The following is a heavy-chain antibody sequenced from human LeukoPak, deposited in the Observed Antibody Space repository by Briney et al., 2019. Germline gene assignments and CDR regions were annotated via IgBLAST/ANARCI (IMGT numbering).Heavy chain of an antibody. Sequence: QPGGSLRLSCAASGFTFSSYEMNWVRQGPGKGLEWVSYISSSGGNIYYADSVKGRFTTSRDNAKNSLYLQMNSLRAEDTAVYYCARRYCSSTSCTLDNWGQGTLITVSS. V-gene: IGHV3-48*03. CDR2: ISSSGGNI. CDR1: GFTFSSYE. CDR3: ARRYCSSTSCTLDN. J-gene: IGHJ4*02. D-gene: IGHD2-2*01.